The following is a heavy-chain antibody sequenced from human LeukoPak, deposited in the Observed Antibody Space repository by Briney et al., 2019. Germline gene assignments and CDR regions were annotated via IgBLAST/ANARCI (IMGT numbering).Heavy chain of an antibody. CDR3: ARDQGRSSSGGY. CDR2: ISAYNGNT. Sequence: ASVKVSCKASGYTFTNYGISWVRQAPGQGFEWMGWISAYNGNTNYAQKVQGRVTMTTDTSTSTAYMELRSLRSDGTAVYYCARDQGRSSSGGYWGQGTLVTVSS. CDR1: GYTFTNYG. J-gene: IGHJ4*02. D-gene: IGHD6-19*01. V-gene: IGHV1-18*01.